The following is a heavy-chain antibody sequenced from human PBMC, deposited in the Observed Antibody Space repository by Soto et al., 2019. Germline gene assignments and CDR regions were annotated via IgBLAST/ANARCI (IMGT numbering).Heavy chain of an antibody. CDR3: ARDGSYCSGGSCYSFDC. J-gene: IGHJ4*02. CDR2: INAGNGNT. V-gene: IGHV1-3*01. CDR1: GYRFTNYA. D-gene: IGHD2-15*01. Sequence: QVLLVQSGAEVEKPGASVKVSCKASGYRFTNYAIHWVRQAPGQSLEWMGWINAGNGNTKYSQRFQGRVTITRDTSASTAYMELSSLRSGDTAMYYCARDGSYCSGGSCYSFDCWGQGTLVTVSS.